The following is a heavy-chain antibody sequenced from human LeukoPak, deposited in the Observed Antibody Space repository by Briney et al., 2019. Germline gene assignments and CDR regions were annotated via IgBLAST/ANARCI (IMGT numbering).Heavy chain of an antibody. CDR3: ARDRPGSVTYEGDAFDI. Sequence: GGSLRLSCAASGFSFSSNYMSWVRQAPGKGLEWVSVIYSGGSTHYTDSVKGRFTISRDNSKNTMYLQMNSLRAEDTAVYYCARDRPGSVTYEGDAFDIWGQGTMVTVSS. D-gene: IGHD3-10*01. CDR2: IYSGGST. V-gene: IGHV3-53*01. CDR1: GFSFSSNY. J-gene: IGHJ3*02.